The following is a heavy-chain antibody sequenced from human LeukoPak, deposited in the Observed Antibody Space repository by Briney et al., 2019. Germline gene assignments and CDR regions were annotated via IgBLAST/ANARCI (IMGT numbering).Heavy chain of an antibody. Sequence: PGGSLRLSCAASGFTFSSHWMSWVRQAPGKGLEWVANIKQDGSERYYVDSVKGRFTISRDNAKSSLYLQMNSLRADDTAVYYCARARGFDYWGQGTLVTVPS. V-gene: IGHV3-7*01. CDR1: GFTFSSHW. CDR2: IKQDGSER. CDR3: ARARGFDY. D-gene: IGHD3-10*01. J-gene: IGHJ4*02.